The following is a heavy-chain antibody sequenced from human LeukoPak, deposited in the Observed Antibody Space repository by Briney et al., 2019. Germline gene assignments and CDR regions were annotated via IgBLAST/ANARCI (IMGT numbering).Heavy chain of an antibody. Sequence: PSETLSLTCTVSGGSSSYYYWSWIRQPPGKGLEWIGCIYYSGSTNYNPSLTSRVTISVDTSKNQFSLKLRSVTAADTAVYYCARQGTVATRFDPWGQGTLVTVSS. CDR1: GGSSSYYY. CDR2: IYYSGST. D-gene: IGHD6-19*01. V-gene: IGHV4-59*08. CDR3: ARQGTVATRFDP. J-gene: IGHJ5*02.